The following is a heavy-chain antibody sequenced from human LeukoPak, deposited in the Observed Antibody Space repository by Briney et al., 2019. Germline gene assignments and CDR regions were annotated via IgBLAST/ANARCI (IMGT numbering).Heavy chain of an antibody. V-gene: IGHV3-7*03. Sequence: GGSLRLSCAASGFTFSSYWLTWVRQAPGKGLEWMANIKEDGSEKYYVGSVKGRFTISRDNAKSSLYLQMNSLRAEDTAVYYCAKDRRTSSLNWFDPWGQGTLVTVSS. CDR2: IKEDGSEK. CDR3: AKDRRTSSLNWFDP. CDR1: GFTFSSYW. D-gene: IGHD6-13*01. J-gene: IGHJ5*02.